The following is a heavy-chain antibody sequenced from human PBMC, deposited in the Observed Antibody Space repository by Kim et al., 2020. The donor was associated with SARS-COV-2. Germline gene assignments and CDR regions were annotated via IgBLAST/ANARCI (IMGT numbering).Heavy chain of an antibody. Sequence: SYAQKFQGRGTMTRDTSTSTVYMELSSLRSEDTAVYYGARASNLRAWFDPWGQGTLVTVSS. V-gene: IGHV1-46*01. CDR3: ARASNLRAWFDP. J-gene: IGHJ5*02.